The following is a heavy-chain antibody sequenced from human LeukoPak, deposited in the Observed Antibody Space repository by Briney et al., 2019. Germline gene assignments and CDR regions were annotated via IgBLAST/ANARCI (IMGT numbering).Heavy chain of an antibody. D-gene: IGHD3-16*01. CDR3: ARRMGDNYWYFDL. V-gene: IGHV5-51*01. CDR1: GYSFTTYW. Sequence: GESLKISCKGSGYSFTTYWIGWVRQMPGKGLEWMGLIYPGDSDTKYSPSFIGQVTISVDRSISTAYLQWSTLKASDTAMYYCARRMGDNYWYFDLWGRGTLVTVSS. J-gene: IGHJ2*01. CDR2: IYPGDSDT.